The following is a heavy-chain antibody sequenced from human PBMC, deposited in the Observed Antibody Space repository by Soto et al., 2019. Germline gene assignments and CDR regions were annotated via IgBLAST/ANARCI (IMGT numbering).Heavy chain of an antibody. CDR1: GASISGSYYY. Sequence: LSLTCAVSGASISGSYYYWAWLLHSPGKGPEWIGSVFYTGFTSYNPSLESRVSVSVDTSKSQFSLKLSAVTAADTAVYYCATSQKGYNWNYFDHWGQGALVTVSS. J-gene: IGHJ4*02. CDR2: VFYTGFT. CDR3: ATSQKGYNWNYFDH. V-gene: IGHV4-39*01. D-gene: IGHD1-20*01.